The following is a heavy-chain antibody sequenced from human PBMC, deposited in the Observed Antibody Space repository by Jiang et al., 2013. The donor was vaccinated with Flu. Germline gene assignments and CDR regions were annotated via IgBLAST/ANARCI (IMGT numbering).Heavy chain of an antibody. CDR3: ARDSSSEAYPLLLYYFDL. CDR1: GGTFSNYP. D-gene: IGHD2-2*02. CDR2: IIPFYGLT. V-gene: IGHV1-69*04. J-gene: IGHJ2*01. Sequence: EVKKPGSSVKVSCRASGGTFSNYPISWVRQTPGQGLEWMGRIIPFYGLTNYAQKLQGRVTITTDTSTSTAYMELRSLMSDDTAVYYCARDSSSEAYPLLLYYFDLWGRGTPVTVSS.